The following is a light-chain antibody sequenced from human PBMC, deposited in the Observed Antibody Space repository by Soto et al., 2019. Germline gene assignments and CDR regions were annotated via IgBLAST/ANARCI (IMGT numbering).Light chain of an antibody. Sequence: EIGMTPSPAPLSVSPGERVTLSFRASQIILSNLAWYQQKPGQAPRLLIYGASTRATGIPARFSGSGSGTEFTLTISSLQSEDFAVYYCQQYNNWPITFGQRTRLAIK. CDR2: GAS. V-gene: IGKV3-15*01. J-gene: IGKJ5*01. CDR1: QIILSN. CDR3: QQYNNWPIT.